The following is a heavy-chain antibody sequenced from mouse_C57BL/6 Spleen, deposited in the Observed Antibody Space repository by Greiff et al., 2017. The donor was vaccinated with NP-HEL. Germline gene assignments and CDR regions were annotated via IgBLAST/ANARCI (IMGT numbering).Heavy chain of an antibody. CDR1: GFTFSSYA. CDR2: ISDGGSYT. D-gene: IGHD1-1*01. V-gene: IGHV5-4*01. CDR3: ARGRLLLGDFDY. Sequence: EVQGVESGGGLVKPGGSLKLSCAASGFTFSSYAMSWVRQTPEKRLEWVATISDGGSYTYYPDNVKGRFTISRDNAKNNLYLQMSHLKSEDTAMYYCARGRLLLGDFDYWGQGTTLTVSS. J-gene: IGHJ2*01.